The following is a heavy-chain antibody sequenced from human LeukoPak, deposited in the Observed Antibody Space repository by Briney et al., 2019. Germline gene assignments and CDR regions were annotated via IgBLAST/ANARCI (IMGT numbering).Heavy chain of an antibody. Sequence: SETLSLTCTVSGGSISSYYWSWIRQPPGKGLEWIGYIYYSGSTNYNPSLKSRVTISVDTSKNQFSLKLSSVTAADTAVYYCARIRYFDWFSRGGAFDIWGQGTMVTVSS. CDR1: GGSISSYY. D-gene: IGHD3-9*01. J-gene: IGHJ3*02. CDR3: ARIRYFDWFSRGGAFDI. V-gene: IGHV4-59*01. CDR2: IYYSGST.